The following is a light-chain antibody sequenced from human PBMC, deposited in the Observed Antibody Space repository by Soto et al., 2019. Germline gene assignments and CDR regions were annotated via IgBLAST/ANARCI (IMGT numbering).Light chain of an antibody. J-gene: IGKJ4*01. CDR1: QRVLYSFNNMHY. CDR3: HQDHCITPT. V-gene: IGKV4-1*01. CDR2: WAS. Sequence: DIVMTQSPDSLTASLGATATINCKTSQRVLYSFNNMHYLAWFRQKPGQPPQLLIYWASTRESGVTDRFSGSGSVTDFTLTITGSQPEYVAHYDCHQDHCITPTIGGGTQVDSK.